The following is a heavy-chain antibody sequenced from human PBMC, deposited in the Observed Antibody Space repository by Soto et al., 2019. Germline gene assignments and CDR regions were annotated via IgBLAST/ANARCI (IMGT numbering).Heavy chain of an antibody. CDR1: GFTFSSYA. J-gene: IGHJ2*01. V-gene: IGHV3-30-3*01. CDR2: ISYDGSNK. D-gene: IGHD3-9*01. Sequence: QVQLVESGGGVVQPGRSLRLSCAASGFTFSSYAMHWVRQAPGKGLEWVAVISYDGSNKYCADSVKGRFTISRDNSKNTLYLQMNSLRAEDTAVYYCARVDQSPYWYFDLWGRGTLVTVSS. CDR3: ARVDQSPYWYFDL.